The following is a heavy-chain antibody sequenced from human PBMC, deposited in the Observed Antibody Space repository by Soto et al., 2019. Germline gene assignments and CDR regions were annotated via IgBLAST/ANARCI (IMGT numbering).Heavy chain of an antibody. CDR2: IIPIFGTA. V-gene: IGHV1-69*13. CDR1: GGTFSSYA. Sequence: SVKVSCKASGGTFSSYAISWVRQAPGQGLEWMGGIIPIFGTANYAQKFQGRVTITADESTSTAYMELSSLRSEDTAVYYCARGEYYDSSGYYYYYGMDVWGQGTTVTVS. J-gene: IGHJ6*02. CDR3: ARGEYYDSSGYYYYYGMDV. D-gene: IGHD3-22*01.